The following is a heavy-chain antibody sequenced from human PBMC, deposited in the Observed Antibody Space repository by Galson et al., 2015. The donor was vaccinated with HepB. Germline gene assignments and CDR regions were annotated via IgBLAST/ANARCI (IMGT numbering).Heavy chain of an antibody. CDR1: GYTFTSYA. Sequence: SVKVSCKASGYTFTSYAMHWVRQAPGQRLEWMGWINAGNGNTKYSQKFQGRVTITRDTSASTAYMELSSLRSEDTAVYYCARAGGGWFRELLSGPRYWGQGTLVTVSS. J-gene: IGHJ4*02. V-gene: IGHV1-3*01. CDR2: INAGNGNT. D-gene: IGHD3-10*01. CDR3: ARAGGGWFRELLSGPRY.